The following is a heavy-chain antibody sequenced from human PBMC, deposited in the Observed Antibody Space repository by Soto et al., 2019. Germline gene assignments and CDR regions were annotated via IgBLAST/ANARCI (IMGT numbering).Heavy chain of an antibody. CDR3: AGRTYG. D-gene: IGHD4-17*01. CDR2: IYSGGTT. J-gene: IGHJ3*01. CDR1: GFDVSSNY. Sequence: EVQLVESGGGLVQPGGSLRLSCAASGFDVSSNYMGWVRQAPGKGLEWVSLIYSGGTTYYADSVKGRFSISRHSSKNTLYLQMYSLRVEDMAVYYCAGRTYGGGQGTMVTVSA. V-gene: IGHV3-53*04.